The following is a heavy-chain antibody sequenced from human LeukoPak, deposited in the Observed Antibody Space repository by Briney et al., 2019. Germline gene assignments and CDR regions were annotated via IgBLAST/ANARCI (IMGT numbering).Heavy chain of an antibody. J-gene: IGHJ4*02. CDR2: MNVNSGNT. CDR3: ARVRVPAAISAPNY. V-gene: IGHV1-8*02. CDR1: GYTFTSYD. Sequence: GASVKVSCEASGYTFTSYDINWVRQATGQGLEWMGWMNVNSGNTGYVQKFQGRVTMTRNTSISTAYMELSSLRSEDTAVYYCARVRVPAAISAPNYWGQGTLVTVSS. D-gene: IGHD2-2*02.